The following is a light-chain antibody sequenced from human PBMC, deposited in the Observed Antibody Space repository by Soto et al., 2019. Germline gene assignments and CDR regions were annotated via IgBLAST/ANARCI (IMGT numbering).Light chain of an antibody. V-gene: IGKV4-1*01. J-gene: IGKJ1*01. Sequence: DIVMTQSPDSLAVSLGERATINCKSSQSVLYSSNNKNYLAWYQQKAGQPPKLLIYWASTRESGVPDRFSGSGSGTDFTLTISNLEPEDFAVYYCQQHSHWPPWTFGQGTRVEIQ. CDR2: WAS. CDR3: QQHSHWPPWT. CDR1: QSVLYSSNNKNY.